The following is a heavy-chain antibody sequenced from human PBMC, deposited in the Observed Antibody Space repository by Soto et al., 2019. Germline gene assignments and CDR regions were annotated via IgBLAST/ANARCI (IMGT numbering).Heavy chain of an antibody. CDR3: ASLRRDGYNLSY. Sequence: SETLSLPCPVSGCSIRSGGYYWSWIRQHPGKGLEWIGYIYYSGSTYYNPSLKSRVTISVDTSKNQFSLKLSSVTAADTAVYYCASLRRDGYNLSYWGQGTLVTVSS. V-gene: IGHV4-31*03. CDR1: GCSIRSGGYY. CDR2: IYYSGST. J-gene: IGHJ4*02. D-gene: IGHD5-12*01.